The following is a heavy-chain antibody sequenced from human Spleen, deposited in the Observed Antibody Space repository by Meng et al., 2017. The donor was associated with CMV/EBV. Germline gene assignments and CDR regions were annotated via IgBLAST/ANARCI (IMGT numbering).Heavy chain of an antibody. Sequence: GDSVSSSSAAWNWIRQSPSRGLEWLGRAYYRSKWYNDYAVSVKSRITINPDTSKNQFSLQLTSVTPEDTAMYYCARLPNLGDRRWFDYWGQGTLVTVSS. CDR2: AYYRSKWYN. CDR1: GDSVSSSSAA. V-gene: IGHV6-1*01. J-gene: IGHJ4*02. D-gene: IGHD1-14*01. CDR3: ARLPNLGDRRWFDY.